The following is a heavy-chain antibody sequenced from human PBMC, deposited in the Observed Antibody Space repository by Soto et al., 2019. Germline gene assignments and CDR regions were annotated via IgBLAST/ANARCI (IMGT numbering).Heavy chain of an antibody. V-gene: IGHV4-30-4*01. CDR1: GGSISSGDYY. CDR2: IYYSGST. D-gene: IGHD5-18*01. Sequence: QVQLQESGPGLVKPSQTLSLTCTVSGGSISSGDYYWSWIRQPPGKGLEWIGYIYYSGSTYYNPSLKSRVTISVDTSKNQFSLKLSSVTAADTAVYYCARESRGYSYGSNWFDPWGQGTLVTVSS. J-gene: IGHJ5*02. CDR3: ARESRGYSYGSNWFDP.